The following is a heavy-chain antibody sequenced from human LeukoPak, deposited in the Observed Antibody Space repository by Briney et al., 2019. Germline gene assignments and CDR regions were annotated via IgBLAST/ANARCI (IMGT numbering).Heavy chain of an antibody. CDR3: VRFALTSSLDH. V-gene: IGHV5-51*01. CDR2: IYPGYSNA. J-gene: IGHJ5*02. D-gene: IGHD6-13*01. CDR1: GYKLPNNG. Sequence: GESLKISCKISGYKLPNNGIGGWRQVPGKGLGWRGLIYPGYSNAKYSPSFQGQVTLSVDASISTAYLQLRGLRASDTAIYYCVRFALTSSLDHWGQGTLVTVSS.